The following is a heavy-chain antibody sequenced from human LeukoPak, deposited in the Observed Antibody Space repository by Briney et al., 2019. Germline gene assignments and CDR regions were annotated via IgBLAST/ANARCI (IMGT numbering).Heavy chain of an antibody. CDR1: GFTFRNYW. CDR2: IKKDGSEK. V-gene: IGHV3-7*01. CDR3: AGGAGFLIDY. Sequence: GGSLRLFCAASGFTFRNYWMKGVRQAPGKGPEWVAIIKKDGSEKYYVDPVKGRFTISRDNAKNSLYLQMNSLRADDTAVYFCAGGAGFLIDYWGQGALVTVSS. J-gene: IGHJ4*02. D-gene: IGHD2/OR15-2a*01.